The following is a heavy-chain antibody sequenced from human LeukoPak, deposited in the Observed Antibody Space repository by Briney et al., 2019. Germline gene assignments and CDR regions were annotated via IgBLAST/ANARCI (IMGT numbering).Heavy chain of an antibody. CDR1: GGSISSGGYY. V-gene: IGHV4-61*08. J-gene: IGHJ1*01. D-gene: IGHD6-19*01. Sequence: SQTLSLTCTVSGGSISSGGYYWSWIRQPPGKGLEWIGYIYYSGSTNYNPSLKSRVTISVDTSKNQFSLKLSSVTAADTAVYYCARAYSSGWSEYFQHWGQGTLVTVSS. CDR2: IYYSGST. CDR3: ARAYSSGWSEYFQH.